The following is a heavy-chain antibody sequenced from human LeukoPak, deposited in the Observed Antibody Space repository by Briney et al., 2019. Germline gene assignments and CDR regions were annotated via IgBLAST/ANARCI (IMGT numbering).Heavy chain of an antibody. CDR3: ARHLGQWLLFFSDNWFDP. CDR1: GGSISSSSYY. D-gene: IGHD3-3*01. J-gene: IGHJ5*02. CDR2: IYYSGST. V-gene: IGHV4-39*01. Sequence: SETLSLTCTVSGGSISSSSYYWGWIRQPPGKGLEWIGSIYYSGSTYYNPSLKSRVTISVDTSKNQFSLKLSFVTAADTAVYYCARHLGQWLLFFSDNWFDPWGQGTLVTVSS.